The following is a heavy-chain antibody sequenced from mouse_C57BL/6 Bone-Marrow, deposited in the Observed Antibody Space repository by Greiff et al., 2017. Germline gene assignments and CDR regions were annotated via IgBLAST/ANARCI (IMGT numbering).Heavy chain of an antibody. D-gene: IGHD2-4*01. V-gene: IGHV1-59*01. CDR3: ARRRLRRGEFAY. CDR2: IDPSDSYT. J-gene: IGHJ3*01. Sequence: QVQLQQPGAELVRPGTSVKLSCKASGYTFTSYWMHWVKQRPGQGLEWIGGIDPSDSYTTYNQKFKGKATLTLATASSPAYMQLSSLTSEDSAVYYCARRRLRRGEFAYWGQGTLVTVSA. CDR1: GYTFTSYW.